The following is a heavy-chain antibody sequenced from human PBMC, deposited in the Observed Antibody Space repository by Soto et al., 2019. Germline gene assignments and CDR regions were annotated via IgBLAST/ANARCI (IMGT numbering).Heavy chain of an antibody. J-gene: IGHJ4*02. D-gene: IGHD3-10*01. CDR2: IIPIFGAA. V-gene: IGHV1-69*13. CDR1: GGTFSSYA. Sequence: SVKVSCKASGGTFSSYAISWVRQAPGQGLEWMGGIIPIFGAANYAQKFQGRVTITADESTSTAYMELSSLRSEDTTVYYCATPHADYSGSYYSSFDYWGQGTLVTVSS. CDR3: ATPHADYSGSYYSSFDY.